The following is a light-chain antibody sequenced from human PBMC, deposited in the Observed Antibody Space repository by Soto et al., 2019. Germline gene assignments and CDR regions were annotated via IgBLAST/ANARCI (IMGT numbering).Light chain of an antibody. J-gene: IGKJ1*01. V-gene: IGKV3-20*01. CDR3: QQYESSRT. CDR2: GAS. Sequence: EIVLTQSPGTLSLTPGERATLSCRASQSVSSTFLAWYQQKPGQAPKVLIYGASTRATGIPDRFSGSGSGTVFTLTISRLEPEDFAMYYCQQYESSRTFGQGTKMEMK. CDR1: QSVSSTF.